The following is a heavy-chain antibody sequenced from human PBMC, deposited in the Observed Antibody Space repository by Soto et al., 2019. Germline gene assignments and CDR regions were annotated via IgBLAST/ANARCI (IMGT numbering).Heavy chain of an antibody. CDR1: GFTFSKYA. Sequence: EVQLLESGGGLVQPGGSLRLSCAASGFTFSKYAMSWVRQAPGKGLDWVSGISDSGVTTYSADSVKGRFTISRDNSKNTLYLQMNRLKGEDKVVYYCEQGKGIGVTSVGALDVWGQGTKVTVSS. J-gene: IGHJ3*01. CDR2: ISDSGVTT. D-gene: IGHD2-15*01. CDR3: EQGKGIGVTSVGALDV. V-gene: IGHV3-23*01.